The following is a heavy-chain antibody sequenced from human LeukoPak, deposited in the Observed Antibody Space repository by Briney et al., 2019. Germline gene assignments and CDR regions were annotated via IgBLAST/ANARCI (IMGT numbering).Heavy chain of an antibody. Sequence: GGSLRLSCAASGFTFSNAWMSWVRQAPGKGLEWVGRIKSKTDGGTTDYAAPVKGRFTISRDDSKNTLYLQMNSLKTEDTAVYYCTTDARGASETDYWGQGTLVTVSS. V-gene: IGHV3-15*01. J-gene: IGHJ4*02. CDR3: TTDARGASETDY. CDR1: GFTFSNAW. D-gene: IGHD3-10*01. CDR2: IKSKTDGGTT.